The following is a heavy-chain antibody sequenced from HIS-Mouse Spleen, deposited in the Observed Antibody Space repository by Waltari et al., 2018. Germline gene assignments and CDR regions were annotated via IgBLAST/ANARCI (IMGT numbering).Heavy chain of an antibody. J-gene: IGHJ2*01. CDR1: GGSISSSSYY. V-gene: IGHV4-39*07. CDR3: AREIPYNSSWYDWYFDL. D-gene: IGHD6-13*01. Sequence: QLQLQESGPGLVKPSETLSLTCTVPGGSISSSSYYWGWIRQPPGKGLEWIGSIYYSGSTYYNPSLKSRVTISVDTSKNQFSLKLSSVTAADTAVYYCAREIPYNSSWYDWYFDLWGRGTLVTVSS. CDR2: IYYSGST.